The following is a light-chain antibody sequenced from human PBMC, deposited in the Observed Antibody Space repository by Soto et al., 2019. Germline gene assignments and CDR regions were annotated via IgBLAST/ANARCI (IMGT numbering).Light chain of an antibody. J-gene: IGLJ3*02. V-gene: IGLV1-44*01. CDR2: SNN. CDR3: ASWDGSLNGWV. Sequence: QSVLTQPPSASGTPVQRVTISCSGSSSNIGRDTVNWYLHLPGTAPKLLIYSNNQRPSGVPDRFSGSKSGTSASLAISGLQSEDEADYYCASWDGSLNGWVFGGGTKLTVL. CDR1: SSNIGRDT.